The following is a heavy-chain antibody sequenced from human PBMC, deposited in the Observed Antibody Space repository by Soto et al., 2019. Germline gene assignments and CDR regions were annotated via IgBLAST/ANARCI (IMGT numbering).Heavy chain of an antibody. CDR2: IYYSGST. CDR3: ASLLTDYYYYYGMDV. Sequence: SETLSLTCTVSGDSISSGGYYWSWIRQHPGKGLEWIGYIYYSGSTYYNPSLKSRVTISVDTSKNQFSLKLSSVTAADTAVYYCASLLTDYYYYYGMDVWGQGTTVTVSS. CDR1: GDSISSGGYY. D-gene: IGHD3-9*01. V-gene: IGHV4-31*03. J-gene: IGHJ6*02.